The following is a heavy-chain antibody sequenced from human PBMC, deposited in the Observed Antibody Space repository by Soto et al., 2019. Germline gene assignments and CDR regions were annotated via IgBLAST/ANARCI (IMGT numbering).Heavy chain of an antibody. V-gene: IGHV5-51*01. CDR3: ARASGYSSSWYPSWYYYGMEV. CDR2: IYPGDSDT. D-gene: IGHD6-13*01. J-gene: IGHJ6*02. Sequence: KGLEWMGIIYPGDSDTRYNPSFQGQVTISADKSISTAYLQWSSLKASDTAMYYCARASGYSSSWYPSWYYYGMEVLGQGTTVTGSS.